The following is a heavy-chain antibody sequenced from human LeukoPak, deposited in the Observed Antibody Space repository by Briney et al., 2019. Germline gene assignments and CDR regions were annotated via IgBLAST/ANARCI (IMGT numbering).Heavy chain of an antibody. CDR1: GGSISGYY. J-gene: IGHJ6*02. V-gene: IGHV4-59*01. Sequence: QPSETLSLTCTVSGGSISGYYWTWTRQPPGKGLEWIGQIHYSGKADYNPSLRSRITISVDTSKNQMFLKLSSLTAADTAVYYCARFGVDYDMGVWGQGTTVTVS. D-gene: IGHD3-16*01. CDR3: ARFGVDYDMGV. CDR2: IHYSGKA.